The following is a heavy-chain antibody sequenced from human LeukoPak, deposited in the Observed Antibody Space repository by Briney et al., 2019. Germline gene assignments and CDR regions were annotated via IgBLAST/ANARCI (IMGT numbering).Heavy chain of an antibody. CDR1: GFTFSSYW. CDR3: ARDLTRGENDY. J-gene: IGHJ4*02. V-gene: IGHV3-7*01. D-gene: IGHD3-10*01. Sequence: GGSLRLSCAASGFTFSSYWMSWVCQAPGKGLEWVANIKQDGSEKYYVDSVKGRFTISRDNAKNSLYLQMNSLRAEDTAVYYCARDLTRGENDYWGQGTLVTVSS. CDR2: IKQDGSEK.